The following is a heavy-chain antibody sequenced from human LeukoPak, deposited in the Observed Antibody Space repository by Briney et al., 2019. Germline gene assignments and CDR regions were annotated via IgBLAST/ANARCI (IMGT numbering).Heavy chain of an antibody. J-gene: IGHJ4*02. CDR3: AGDYDSSSYYYVGTTVTY. Sequence: GGSLRLSCAASGFTFSSYAMHWVRQAPGKGLVGPAAISYDPSNKYYADSVKGRFTISRDNSKNTLYLQMNSLRAEDTAVYYCAGDYDSSSYYYVGTTVTYWGQGTLVTVSS. V-gene: IGHV3-30*04. CDR2: ISYDPSNK. CDR1: GFTFSSYA. D-gene: IGHD3-22*01.